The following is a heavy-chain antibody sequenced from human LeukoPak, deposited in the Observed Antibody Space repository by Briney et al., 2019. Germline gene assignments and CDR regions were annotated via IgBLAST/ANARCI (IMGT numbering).Heavy chain of an antibody. CDR2: ISWNSGSI. J-gene: IGHJ6*02. D-gene: IGHD6-13*01. CDR3: ARDFGSSSWRPYYYYYGMDV. Sequence: PGGSLRLSCAASGFSFDDYAMQWVRQAPGKGLEWVSGISWNSGSIAYADSVKGRFTISRDNAKNSLYLQMNSLRAEDTAVYYCARDFGSSSWRPYYYYYGMDVWGQGTTVTVSS. V-gene: IGHV3-9*01. CDR1: GFSFDDYA.